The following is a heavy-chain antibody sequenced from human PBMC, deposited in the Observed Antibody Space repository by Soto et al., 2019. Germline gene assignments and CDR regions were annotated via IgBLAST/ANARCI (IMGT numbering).Heavy chain of an antibody. Sequence: SETLSLTCSVSGASVSSGHSYWTWLRQPPGKGLDWLGYIVYNGSTSYDPSLKSRLTISIDTSKNRFSLRLSSVTAADTAVYYCGVLYYDASDSYYFDYWGRGALVTV. J-gene: IGHJ4*02. CDR1: GASVSSGHSY. CDR3: GVLYYDASDSYYFDY. CDR2: IVYNGST. D-gene: IGHD3-22*01. V-gene: IGHV4-30-4*01.